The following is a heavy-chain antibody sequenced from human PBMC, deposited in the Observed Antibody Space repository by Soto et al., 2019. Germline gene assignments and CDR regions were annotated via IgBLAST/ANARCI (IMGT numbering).Heavy chain of an antibody. CDR2: INAGNGNT. CDR1: GYTFTSYA. V-gene: IGHV1-3*01. J-gene: IGHJ4*02. Sequence: ASVKVSCKASGYTFTSYAMHWVRQAPGQRLEWMGWINAGNGNTKYSQKFQGRVTITRDTSASTAYMELSSLRSEDTAVYYCARELLWFGELLGDFDYWGQGTLVTVSS. CDR3: ARELLWFGELLGDFDY. D-gene: IGHD3-10*01.